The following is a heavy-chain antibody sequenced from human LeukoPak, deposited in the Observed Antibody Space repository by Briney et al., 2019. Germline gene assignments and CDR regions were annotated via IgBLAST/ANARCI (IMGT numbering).Heavy chain of an antibody. D-gene: IGHD3-22*01. CDR3: AKGQDYYDSSGHYEADAFDI. V-gene: IGHV3-53*01. J-gene: IGHJ3*02. CDR2: IYSGGST. Sequence: GGSLRLSCAASGFTVSSNYMSWVRQAPGKGLEWVSVIYSGGSTYYADSVKGRFTISRDNSKNTLYLQMNSLRAEDTAVYYCAKGQDYYDSSGHYEADAFDIWGQGTMVTVSS. CDR1: GFTVSSNY.